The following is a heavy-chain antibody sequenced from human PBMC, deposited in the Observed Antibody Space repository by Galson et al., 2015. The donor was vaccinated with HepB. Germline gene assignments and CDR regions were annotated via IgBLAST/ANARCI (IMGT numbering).Heavy chain of an antibody. Sequence: SLRLSCAASGFTFSSYWMHWVRQAPGKGLVWVSRINSDGSSTSYADSVKGRFTISRDNAKNTLYLQMNSLRAEDTAVYYCAREAQLVTAPYYMDVWGKGTTVTVSS. J-gene: IGHJ6*03. CDR1: GFTFSSYW. CDR2: INSDGSST. CDR3: AREAQLVTAPYYMDV. V-gene: IGHV3-74*01. D-gene: IGHD6-13*01.